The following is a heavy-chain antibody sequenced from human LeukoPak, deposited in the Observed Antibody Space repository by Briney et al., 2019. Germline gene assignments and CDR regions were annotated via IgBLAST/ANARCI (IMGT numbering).Heavy chain of an antibody. Sequence: GRSLRLSCAASGFTFSDYYMSWIRQAPGKGLEWVSYISSSGSTIYYADSVKGRFTISRDNAKNSLYLQMNSLRAGDTAVYYCARLIVVVTAVDYWGQGTLVTVSS. CDR2: ISSSGSTI. J-gene: IGHJ4*02. V-gene: IGHV3-11*01. CDR3: ARLIVVVTAVDY. D-gene: IGHD2-21*02. CDR1: GFTFSDYY.